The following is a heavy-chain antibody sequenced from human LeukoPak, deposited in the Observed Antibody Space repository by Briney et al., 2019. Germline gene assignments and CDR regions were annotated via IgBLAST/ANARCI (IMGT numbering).Heavy chain of an antibody. D-gene: IGHD3-10*01. V-gene: IGHV4-34*01. Sequence: PSESLSLTCADYLGSFSGYYWSWIRDPLRKGLEWIGQINHSGSTNYNPSRKSRVTISVDTSKNHFALKLSSVTAADTAAYYCARGWPYYYGSGRNWFDPWGQGTLVTVSS. CDR3: ARGWPYYYGSGRNWFDP. CDR1: LGSFSGYY. J-gene: IGHJ5*02. CDR2: INHSGST.